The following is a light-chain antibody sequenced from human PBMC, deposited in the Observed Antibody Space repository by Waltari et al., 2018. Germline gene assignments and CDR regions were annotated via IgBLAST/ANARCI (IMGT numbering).Light chain of an antibody. Sequence: DIQLTQSPSFLSAAVGDRVTITCRASQRISTYLAWYQQNPGKAPAVLIFASSSLQNGVPARFSGHGSGTEFTLTIRSLQPEDVGTYYCQQLNTYPLTFGGGTKVEIK. CDR2: ASS. CDR3: QQLNTYPLT. J-gene: IGKJ4*01. CDR1: QRISTY. V-gene: IGKV1-9*01.